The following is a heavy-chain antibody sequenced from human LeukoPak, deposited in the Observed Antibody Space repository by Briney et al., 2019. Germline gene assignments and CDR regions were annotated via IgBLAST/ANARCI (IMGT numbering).Heavy chain of an antibody. CDR2: INHSGST. V-gene: IGHV4-34*01. CDR3: ARGLRDTVVGAAAIPGYCSPYMDG. CDR1: GGSFSGYY. Sequence: SETLSLTCAVYGGSFSGYYWSWIRQPPGKGLEWIGEINHSGSTNYNPSLKSRVTISVDTSKNQLSLKLSSVTASDTAVYYCARGLRDTVVGAAAIPGYCSPYMDGAGEGRTLTVS. D-gene: IGHD2-2*02. J-gene: IGHJ6*03.